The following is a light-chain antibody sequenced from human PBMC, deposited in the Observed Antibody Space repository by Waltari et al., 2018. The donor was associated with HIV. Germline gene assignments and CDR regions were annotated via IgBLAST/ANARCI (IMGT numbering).Light chain of an antibody. CDR1: SSNIGNYY. Sequence: QSVLTQPPSVSAAPGQKVTISCPGSSSNIGNYYVSWYQQFPGTVPKLLIYDNNERPSGIPDRFSGSKSGTSATLGITGLQTGDEADYYCGAWDNSLGAVVFGGGTKLTVL. V-gene: IGLV1-51*01. CDR2: DNN. J-gene: IGLJ3*02. CDR3: GAWDNSLGAVV.